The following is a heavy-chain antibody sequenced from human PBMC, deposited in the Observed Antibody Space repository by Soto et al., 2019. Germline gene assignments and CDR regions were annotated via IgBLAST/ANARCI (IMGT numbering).Heavy chain of an antibody. CDR1: GFTFSSYG. CDR3: AKEGPITNWYFDY. CDR2: ISYDGKVA. D-gene: IGHD1-1*01. J-gene: IGHJ4*02. Sequence: QVLLVESEGGVVQPGRSLRLSCAASGFTFSSYGMHWVRQAPGKGLEWVTVISYDGKVAYYADSVKGRFTISRDNSKNTLYLQMNSLRTEDTAMYYCAKEGPITNWYFDYWGQGTLVTVSS. V-gene: IGHV3-30*18.